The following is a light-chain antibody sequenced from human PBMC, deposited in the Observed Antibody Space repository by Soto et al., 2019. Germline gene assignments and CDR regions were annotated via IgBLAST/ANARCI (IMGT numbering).Light chain of an antibody. V-gene: IGKV1-33*01. CDR2: DAS. J-gene: IGKJ4*01. CDR1: QKIKTS. Sequence: DIQMTQSPSFLSASVVDRVTMTCQASQKIKTSLNWYQQRPGKAPKLLIYDASVLETGVPSRFSGSGAGTEFTFTIDGLQSEDFATYFCQQYDDPALTFGGGTKV. CDR3: QQYDDPALT.